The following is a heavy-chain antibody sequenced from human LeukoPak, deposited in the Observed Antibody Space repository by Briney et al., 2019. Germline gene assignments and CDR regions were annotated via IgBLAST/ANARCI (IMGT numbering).Heavy chain of an antibody. CDR2: IYYSGST. J-gene: IGHJ4*02. Sequence: PSETLSLTCTVSGGSISSSSYYWGWIRQPPGKGLVWIGSIYYSGSTYYNPSLKSRVTISVDTSKNQFSLKLSSVTAADTAVYYCARTYYYDSYYLDYWGQGTLVTVSS. CDR1: GGSISSSSYY. CDR3: ARTYYYDSYYLDY. V-gene: IGHV4-39*01. D-gene: IGHD3-22*01.